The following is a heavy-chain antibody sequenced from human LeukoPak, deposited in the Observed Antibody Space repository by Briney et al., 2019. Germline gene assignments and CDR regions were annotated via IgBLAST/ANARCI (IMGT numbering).Heavy chain of an antibody. V-gene: IGHV1-46*01. J-gene: IGHJ4*02. CDR3: ARLGPGAIDFDY. D-gene: IGHD2-2*02. CDR2: VHPVTGGT. CDR1: GYTFTTYL. Sequence: ASVKVSCKASGYTFTTYLIHWARQAPGQGLEWVGEVHPVTGGTNYAQRFQGRVTMTRDTSTSTVYMELSSLRSEDTAVFYCARLGPGAIDFDYWGQGTLVTVSS.